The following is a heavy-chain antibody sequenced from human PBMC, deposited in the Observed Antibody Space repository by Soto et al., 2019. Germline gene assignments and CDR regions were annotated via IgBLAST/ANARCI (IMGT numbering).Heavy chain of an antibody. V-gene: IGHV4-34*01. CDR2: INHSGST. CDR3: ARWKVTRYCSGGSCPSYYYGMDA. D-gene: IGHD2-15*01. Sequence: XETLCLTCAVYGWSFSGYYWSWIRQPPGKGLDWIGEINHSGSTNYNPSLKSRVTISVDTSKNQFSLKLSSVTAADTAVYYCARWKVTRYCSGGSCPSYYYGMDAWGQGTTVTVSS. J-gene: IGHJ6*02. CDR1: GWSFSGYY.